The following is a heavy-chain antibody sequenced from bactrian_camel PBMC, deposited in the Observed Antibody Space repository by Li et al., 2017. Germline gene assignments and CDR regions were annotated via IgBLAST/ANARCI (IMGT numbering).Heavy chain of an antibody. J-gene: IGHJ4*01. CDR1: GFC. Sequence: HVQLVESGGGLVPIGGSLRLSCVGSGFCMGWFRQAPGKEREGVAQINSDGTTGYADSVKGRFTISRDNAKNTLYLQMNSLKPEDTAVYYCAAAGSFGLRPDCPLIYEYDYWGQGTQVTVS. CDR2: INSDGTT. D-gene: IGHD1*01. CDR3: AAAGSFGLRPDCPLIYEYDY. V-gene: IGHV3S53*01.